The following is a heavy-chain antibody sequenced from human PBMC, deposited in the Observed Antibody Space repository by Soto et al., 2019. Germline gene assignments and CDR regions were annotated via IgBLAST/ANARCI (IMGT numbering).Heavy chain of an antibody. CDR3: ARSLNYDILTGYPPPFDY. CDR2: INPNSGGT. J-gene: IGHJ4*02. V-gene: IGHV1-2*04. CDR1: GYTFTGYY. Sequence: ASVKVSCKASGYTFTGYYMHWVRQAPGQGLEWMGWINPNSGGTNYAQKFQGWVTMTRDTSISTAYMELSRLRSDDTAVYYCARSLNYDILTGYPPPFDYWGQGTLVTVSS. D-gene: IGHD3-9*01.